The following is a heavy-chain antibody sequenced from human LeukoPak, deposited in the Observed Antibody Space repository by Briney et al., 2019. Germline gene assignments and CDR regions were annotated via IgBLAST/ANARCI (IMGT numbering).Heavy chain of an antibody. Sequence: ASVKVSCKASGYTFTGYYMHWVRQAPGQGLEWMGRINPNSGGTNYAQKFQGRVTMTRDTSISTAYMELSRLRSDDTAVYYCARDRGSRGYIDYWGQGTLVTVSS. J-gene: IGHJ4*02. CDR1: GYTFTGYY. V-gene: IGHV1-2*06. CDR2: INPNSGGT. CDR3: ARDRGSRGYIDY. D-gene: IGHD5-24*01.